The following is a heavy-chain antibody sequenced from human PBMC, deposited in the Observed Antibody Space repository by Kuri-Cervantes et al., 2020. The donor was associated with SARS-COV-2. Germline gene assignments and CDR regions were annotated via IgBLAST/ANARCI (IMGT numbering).Heavy chain of an antibody. V-gene: IGHV1-18*01. CDR3: ARDKGFFGGPPERGFDY. D-gene: IGHD3-10*01. Sequence: ASVKVSCKASGYTFTSYGISWVRQAPGQGLEWMGWISAYNGNTNYAQKLQDRVTMTTDTSTSTAYMELRSLRSDDTAVYYCARDKGFFGGPPERGFDYWGQGALVTVSS. CDR2: ISAYNGNT. J-gene: IGHJ4*02. CDR1: GYTFTSYG.